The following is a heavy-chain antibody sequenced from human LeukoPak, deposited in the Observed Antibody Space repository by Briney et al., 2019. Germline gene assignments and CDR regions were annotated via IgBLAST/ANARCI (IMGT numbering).Heavy chain of an antibody. V-gene: IGHV3-11*04. J-gene: IGHJ4*02. Sequence: GGSLRLSCAASGLTFSDYYMSWIRQAPGKGLEWVSYISSSGSTIYYADSVKGRFTISRDNAKNSLYLQMNSLRAEDTAVYYCARDKVVMVRGVPDYWGQGTLVTVSS. CDR2: ISSSGSTI. CDR1: GLTFSDYY. D-gene: IGHD3-10*01. CDR3: ARDKVVMVRGVPDY.